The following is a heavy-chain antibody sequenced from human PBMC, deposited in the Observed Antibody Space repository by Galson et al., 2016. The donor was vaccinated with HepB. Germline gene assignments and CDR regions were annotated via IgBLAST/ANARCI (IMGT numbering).Heavy chain of an antibody. Sequence: SETLSLTCSVFGGSMRNYYWSWIRQSPGKGLEWIGYIHDSESPKYNPSLNSRVTISLDTSKSQVSLKLTAVTVADTAMYFCARDRMEGRYCPLSPDIWGQGTMVTVS. J-gene: IGHJ3*02. CDR2: IHDSESP. V-gene: IGHV4-59*12. D-gene: IGHD2-8*02. CDR3: ARDRMEGRYCPLSPDI. CDR1: GGSMRNYY.